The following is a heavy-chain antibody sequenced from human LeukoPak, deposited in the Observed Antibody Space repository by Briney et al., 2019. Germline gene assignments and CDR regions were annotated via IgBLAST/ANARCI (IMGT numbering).Heavy chain of an antibody. J-gene: IGHJ4*02. D-gene: IGHD3-9*01. CDR3: ARRQVILTGYYNGFDY. CDR1: GYSFTSYW. Sequence: GESLKISCKGSGYSFTSYWIGWARQMPGKGLEWMGIIYPGDSDTRYSPSFQGQVTISADKSISTAYLQWSSLKASDTAMYYCARRQVILTGYYNGFDYWGQGTLVTVSS. V-gene: IGHV5-51*01. CDR2: IYPGDSDT.